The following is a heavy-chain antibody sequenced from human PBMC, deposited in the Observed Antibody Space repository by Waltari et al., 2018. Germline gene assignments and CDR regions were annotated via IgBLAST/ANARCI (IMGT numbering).Heavy chain of an antibody. CDR3: TRGLFGRSWTPYY. CDR1: GASVSDYY. J-gene: IGHJ4*02. D-gene: IGHD3-10*01. V-gene: IGHV4-59*02. Sequence: QVQLQESGPGLVRPSETLSLTCTVSGASVSDYYWNWIRLPPGKGPEWIGTIYDTGATYYNPSLKSRLTMLMDTSKIQFSLILESVTAADRGLYYCTRGLFGRSWTPYYWGQGTLVTVSS. CDR2: IYDTGAT.